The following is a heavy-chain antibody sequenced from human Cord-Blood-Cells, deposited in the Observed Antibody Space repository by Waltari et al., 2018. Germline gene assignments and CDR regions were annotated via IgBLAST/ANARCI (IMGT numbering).Heavy chain of an antibody. CDR1: GYTFTSYD. CDR2: MNPNSGNT. D-gene: IGHD3-22*01. V-gene: IGHV1-8*01. CDR3: ARVADDSSGYYGPQYGMDV. J-gene: IGHJ6*02. Sequence: QVQLVQSGAEVKKPGASVKVSCKASGYTFTSYDINWVRQATGQGLEWMGWMNPNSGNTGYAQEFQGRVTMTRNTSISTAYMELSSLRSEDTAVYYCARVADDSSGYYGPQYGMDVWGQGTTVTVSS.